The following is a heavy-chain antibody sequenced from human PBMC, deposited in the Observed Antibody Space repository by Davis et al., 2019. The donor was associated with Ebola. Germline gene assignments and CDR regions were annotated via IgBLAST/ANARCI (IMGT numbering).Heavy chain of an antibody. V-gene: IGHV3-7*01. CDR3: ARGIWYCSGGSCFLYDYYGMDV. D-gene: IGHD2-15*01. CDR2: IKEDGSEK. J-gene: IGHJ6*04. Sequence: GSLRLSCAASGFTLSSYWMSWVRQAPGKGLEWVANIKEDGSEKYYVDSVKGRFTISRDNAKNSLYLQMNSLRAEDTAVYYCARGIWYCSGGSCFLYDYYGMDVWGKGTTVTVSS. CDR1: GFTLSSYW.